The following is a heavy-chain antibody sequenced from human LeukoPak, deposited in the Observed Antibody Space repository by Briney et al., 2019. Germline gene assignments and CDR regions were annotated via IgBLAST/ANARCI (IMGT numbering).Heavy chain of an antibody. Sequence: SVKVSCKASGGTFSSYAISWVRQAPGQGLEWMGRIIPILGIANYAQKFQGRVTITADKSTSTAYMELSRLRSEDTAVYYCAREGVSIVLLVYASVDWFDPWGQGTLVTVSS. CDR3: AREGVSIVLLVYASVDWFDP. J-gene: IGHJ5*02. CDR2: IIPILGIA. D-gene: IGHD2-8*01. V-gene: IGHV1-69*04. CDR1: GGTFSSYA.